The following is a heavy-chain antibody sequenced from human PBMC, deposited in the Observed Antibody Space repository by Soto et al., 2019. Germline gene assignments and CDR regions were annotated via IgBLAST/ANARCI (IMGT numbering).Heavy chain of an antibody. CDR1: GFSLTTSGVG. J-gene: IGHJ5*02. V-gene: IGHV2-5*02. CDR2: IYGDDDK. Sequence: QITLNESGPALVKPTQTLTLTCTFSGFSLTTSGVGVHWLRQPPGKALEWLAVIYGDDDKRYNPSLETRLTITKDTSKNQGVLTMTNMHPLDTATYYCAHHPSDTTIRYIRDDCFDPWGQGTLVTVSS. D-gene: IGHD1-1*01. CDR3: AHHPSDTTIRYIRDDCFDP.